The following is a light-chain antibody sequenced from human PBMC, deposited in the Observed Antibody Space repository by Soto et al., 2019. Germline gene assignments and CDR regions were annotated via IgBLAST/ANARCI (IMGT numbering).Light chain of an antibody. CDR3: SSYAGSNNL. Sequence: QSALTQPPSASGYPGQSVTISCTGTSSDVGGYNYVSWYQQHPGKAPKLMIYEDTKRPSGVPDHFSGSKSGNTATLTVSGLQAEDEADYYCSSYAGSNNLFGGGTKLTVL. CDR1: SSDVGGYNY. V-gene: IGLV2-8*01. CDR2: EDT. J-gene: IGLJ2*01.